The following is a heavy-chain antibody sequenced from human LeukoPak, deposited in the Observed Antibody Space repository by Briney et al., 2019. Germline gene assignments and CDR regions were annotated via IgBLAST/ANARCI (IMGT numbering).Heavy chain of an antibody. J-gene: IGHJ4*02. V-gene: IGHV3-23*01. D-gene: IGHD3-22*01. CDR3: AKVGKSIVVVITHNFDY. Sequence: GGSLRLSCTASGFKFSNFGMNWVRQAPGKGLEWVSAISGSGGSTYYADSVKGRFTISRDNSKNTLYLQMNSLRAEDTAVYYCAKVGKSIVVVITHNFDYWGQGTLVTVSS. CDR1: GFKFSNFG. CDR2: ISGSGGST.